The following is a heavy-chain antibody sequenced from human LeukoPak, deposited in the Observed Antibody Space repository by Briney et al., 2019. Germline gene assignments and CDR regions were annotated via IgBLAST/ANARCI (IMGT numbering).Heavy chain of an antibody. Sequence: GGSLRLSCAASGFTFSTYEMKWVRQAPGKGLEWVSYITGSGSPIYYADFVKGRFTISRDNAKNSLSPQMNSLRADDTAIYFCVTHSSSADYWGQGTLVTVSS. J-gene: IGHJ4*02. CDR1: GFTFSTYE. D-gene: IGHD6-6*01. V-gene: IGHV3-48*03. CDR3: VTHSSSADY. CDR2: ITGSGSPI.